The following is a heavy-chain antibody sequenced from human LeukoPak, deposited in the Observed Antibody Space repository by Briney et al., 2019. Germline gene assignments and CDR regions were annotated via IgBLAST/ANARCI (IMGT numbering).Heavy chain of an antibody. Sequence: SETLSLTCSVSWDSIRSSTYYWGWIRQPPGRGLEWIGSIYSTGSAYYNPSLKSRVTISVDTSKNQFSLKLSSVTAADTAVYYCARHSNGGDYSGGSYYVFDYWGQGTLVTVSS. J-gene: IGHJ4*02. CDR1: WDSIRSSTYY. CDR3: ARHSNGGDYSGGSYYVFDY. V-gene: IGHV4-39*01. D-gene: IGHD2-15*01. CDR2: IYSTGSA.